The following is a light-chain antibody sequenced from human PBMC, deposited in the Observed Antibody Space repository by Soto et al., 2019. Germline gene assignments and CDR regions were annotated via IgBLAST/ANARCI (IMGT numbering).Light chain of an antibody. V-gene: IGKV3-15*01. CDR3: QQYNTWPRT. Sequence: EIVLTQSPGTLSLSPGQRATLSCRASRSVSSSYLAWYQRKPGQAPRLLIYGASTRATAIPARFSGSGSGTEFTLSISSLQSEDFAVYYCQQYNTWPRTFGQGTKVETK. J-gene: IGKJ1*01. CDR2: GAS. CDR1: RSVSSSY.